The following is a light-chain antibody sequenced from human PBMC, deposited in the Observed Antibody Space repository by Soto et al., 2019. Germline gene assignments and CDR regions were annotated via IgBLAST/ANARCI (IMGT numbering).Light chain of an antibody. CDR1: QSILYSSNNKNS. J-gene: IGKJ1*01. CDR2: WGS. V-gene: IGKV4-1*01. CDR3: QQYFTTPRT. Sequence: DIVLTQSPDSLAVSLGERATINCKSSQSILYSSNNKNSLVWYQQRPGQPPKVLIYWGSAREFGVPDRFSGSGSGTDFTLTISSLQAEDVAVYYCQQYFTTPRTFGQGTKVEIK.